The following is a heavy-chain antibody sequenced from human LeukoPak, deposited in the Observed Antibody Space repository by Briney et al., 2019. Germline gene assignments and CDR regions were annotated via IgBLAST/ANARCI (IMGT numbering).Heavy chain of an antibody. V-gene: IGHV1-2*02. D-gene: IGHD3-22*01. Sequence: GASVKVSCKASGYTFTGYYIHWVRQAPGQGLEWMGWISPNSGDTNYAQKFQGRVTMTRDTSISTAYMELSRLRSDDTAVYYCARDSYYDSSGYYSSEYFQHWGQGTLVTVSS. CDR1: GYTFTGYY. J-gene: IGHJ1*01. CDR3: ARDSYYDSSGYYSSEYFQH. CDR2: ISPNSGDT.